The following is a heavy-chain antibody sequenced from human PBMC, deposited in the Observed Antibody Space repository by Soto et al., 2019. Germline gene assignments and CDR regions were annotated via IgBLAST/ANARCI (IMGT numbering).Heavy chain of an antibody. J-gene: IGHJ6*04. Sequence: SQTLSLTCAISGDIVSSNSAAWNWIRQSPSRGLEWLGRTYYRSKWYNDYAVSVKNRITINPDTSKNQFSLQLNSVTPEDTAVYYCARLATIPTHYYYYYGMDVWGKGTTVTVSS. V-gene: IGHV6-1*01. CDR2: TYYRSKWYN. D-gene: IGHD5-12*01. CDR1: GDIVSSNSAA. CDR3: ARLATIPTHYYYYYGMDV.